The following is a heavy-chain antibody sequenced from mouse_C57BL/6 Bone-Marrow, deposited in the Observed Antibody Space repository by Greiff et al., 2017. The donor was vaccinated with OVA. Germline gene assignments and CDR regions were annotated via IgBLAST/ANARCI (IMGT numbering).Heavy chain of an antibody. CDR3: ARGDYYGSYYFDY. CDR2: IHPNSGST. Sequence: QVHVKQPGAELVKPGASVKLSCKASGYTFTSYWMHWVKQRPGQGLEWIGMIHPNSGSTNYNEKFKSKATLTVDNSSSTAYMQLSSLTSEDSAAYTDARGDYYGSYYFDYWGQGTTLTVSS. CDR1: GYTFTSYW. D-gene: IGHD1-1*01. J-gene: IGHJ2*01. V-gene: IGHV1-64*01.